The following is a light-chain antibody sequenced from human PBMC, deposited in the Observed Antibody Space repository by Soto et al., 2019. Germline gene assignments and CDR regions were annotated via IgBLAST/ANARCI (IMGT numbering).Light chain of an antibody. J-gene: IGKJ1*01. CDR2: DAS. Sequence: EIVLTQSPATLSLSPGERATLSCRASQSVTNSLAWYQQKPGQAPRLLVYDASNRATGIPTRFSGSGSGTDFTLTISRLGPEDIAVYYCQQYDGPPWTFGQGTKVDIK. CDR1: QSVTNS. V-gene: IGKV3-11*01. CDR3: QQYDGPPWT.